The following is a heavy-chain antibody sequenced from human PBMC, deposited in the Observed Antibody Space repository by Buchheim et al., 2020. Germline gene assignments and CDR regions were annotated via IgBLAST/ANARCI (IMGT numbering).Heavy chain of an antibody. Sequence: QLVESGGGVVQPGRSLRLSCAASGFTFNEFALHWVRQAPGKGLEWVAVILYDGTNEYYADSVKGRFTIARDNSHSTLFLQMNSLRVDDTAVYYCARAGACSTTSCPKNHFYYYAMDVWGQGT. J-gene: IGHJ6*02. CDR2: ILYDGTNE. CDR3: ARAGACSTTSCPKNHFYYYAMDV. D-gene: IGHD2-2*01. V-gene: IGHV3-30-3*01. CDR1: GFTFNEFA.